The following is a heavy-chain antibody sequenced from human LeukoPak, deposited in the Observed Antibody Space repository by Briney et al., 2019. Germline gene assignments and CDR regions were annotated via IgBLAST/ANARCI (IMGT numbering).Heavy chain of an antibody. J-gene: IGHJ4*02. CDR1: GFTFDDYT. Sequence: PGGSLRLSCAASGFTFDDYTMHWVRQAPGKGLEWVSLISWDGGSTYYADSVKGRFTISGDNSKNSLYLQMNSLRTEDTALYYCAKDSSGGLGYWGQGTLVTVSS. CDR3: AKDSSGGLGY. CDR2: ISWDGGST. D-gene: IGHD3-10*01. V-gene: IGHV3-43*01.